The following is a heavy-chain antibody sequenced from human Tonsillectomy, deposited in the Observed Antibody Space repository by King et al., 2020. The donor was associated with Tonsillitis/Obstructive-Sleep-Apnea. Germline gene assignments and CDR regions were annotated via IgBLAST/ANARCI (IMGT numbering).Heavy chain of an antibody. CDR1: GGSFSGYY. D-gene: IGHD6-13*01. CDR2: INHSGST. V-gene: IGHV4-34*01. Sequence: VQLQQWGAGLLKPSETLSLTCAVYGGSFSGYYWSWIRQPPGKGLEWSGEINHSGSTNYNPSLQSRFTISVATAKNQFSLKLSSVTAADTAVYYCARGRVVRQQTANWFDPWGQGTLVTVSS. CDR3: ARGRVVRQQTANWFDP. J-gene: IGHJ5*02.